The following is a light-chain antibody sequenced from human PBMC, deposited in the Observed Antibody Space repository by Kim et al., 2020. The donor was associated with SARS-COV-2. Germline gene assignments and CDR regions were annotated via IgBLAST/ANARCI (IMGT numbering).Light chain of an antibody. CDR1: QSVSSGY. Sequence: PGERATLSCRASQSVSSGYLAWYQQKPGQAPRLLIYGASSRATGIPDRFSGSGSGTDFTLTISRLEPEDFAVYYCHQYDISPHTFGQGTKLEI. J-gene: IGKJ2*01. CDR3: HQYDISPHT. CDR2: GAS. V-gene: IGKV3-20*01.